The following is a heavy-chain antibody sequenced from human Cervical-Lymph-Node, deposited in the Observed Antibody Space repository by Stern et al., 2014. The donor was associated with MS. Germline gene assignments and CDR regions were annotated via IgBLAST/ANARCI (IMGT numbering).Heavy chain of an antibody. J-gene: IGHJ6*02. CDR1: GGALSRYY. V-gene: IGHV4-4*09. Sequence: VQLEESGPRLVKPSETLSLTCTVTGGALSRYYWSWIRQPPVQGMEWIGLIHTGGTYNLNPSPKSRVTISVDTSKNQFSLKLTSVTAADTAVYYCARGPYGSGTIWQPNGLDVWGQGTTVIVSS. D-gene: IGHD3-10*01. CDR3: ARGPYGSGTIWQPNGLDV. CDR2: IHTGGTY.